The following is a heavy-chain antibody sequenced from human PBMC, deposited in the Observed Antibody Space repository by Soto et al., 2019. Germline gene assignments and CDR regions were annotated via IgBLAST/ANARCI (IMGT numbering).Heavy chain of an antibody. CDR2: VYYSGST. Sequence: SETLSLTCTVSGVSISSSYWSWIRQPPGKGLEWIGYVYYSGSTNYNPSLKSRVTISIDTSKNQFSLKLSSVTAADTAVYYCARVSGEDSGGSSTRSGMAVWGQGTTVTVSS. D-gene: IGHD2-15*01. J-gene: IGHJ6*02. CDR1: GVSISSSY. CDR3: ARVSGEDSGGSSTRSGMAV. V-gene: IGHV4-59*01.